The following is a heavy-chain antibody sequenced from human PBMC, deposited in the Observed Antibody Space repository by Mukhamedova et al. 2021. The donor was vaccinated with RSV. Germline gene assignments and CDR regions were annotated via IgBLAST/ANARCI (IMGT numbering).Heavy chain of an antibody. D-gene: IGHD3-10*01. J-gene: IGHJ4*02. Sequence: GRFTISRDNARNTLYLQMNSLRGEDTAVYHCVKRSYHSGTLDYWCQGTLVTVSS. CDR3: VKRSYHSGTLDY. V-gene: IGHV3-74*01.